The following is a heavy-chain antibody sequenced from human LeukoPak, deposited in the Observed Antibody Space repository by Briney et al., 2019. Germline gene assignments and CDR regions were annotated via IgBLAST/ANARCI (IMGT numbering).Heavy chain of an antibody. J-gene: IGHJ4*02. Sequence: ASVKVSCKASGGTFSSYAISWVRQAPGQGLECMGRIIPILGIANYAQKFQGRFTITADKSTSTAYMELSSLRSEDTAVYYCARVPGDRGYSYPGEPYFDYWGQGTLVTVSS. D-gene: IGHD5-18*01. CDR3: ARVPGDRGYSYPGEPYFDY. CDR1: GGTFSSYA. V-gene: IGHV1-69*04. CDR2: IIPILGIA.